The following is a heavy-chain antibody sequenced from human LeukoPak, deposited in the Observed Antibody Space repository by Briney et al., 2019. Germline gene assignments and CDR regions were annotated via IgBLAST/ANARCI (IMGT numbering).Heavy chain of an antibody. CDR2: ISSSGGTI. V-gene: IGHV3-11*01. CDR1: GLTFSDYY. J-gene: IGHJ4*02. Sequence: PGGSLRLSCAASGLTFSDYYMTWIRQASGKGLEWISYISSSGGTIYYADSVKGRFTISRDNAKNSLYLQMNSLSAEATAVYSCARGRTYSLGSPFDYWGQGTLVTVSS. D-gene: IGHD5-18*01. CDR3: ARGRTYSLGSPFDY.